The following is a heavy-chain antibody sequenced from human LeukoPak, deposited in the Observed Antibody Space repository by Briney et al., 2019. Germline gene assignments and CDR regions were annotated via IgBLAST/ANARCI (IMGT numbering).Heavy chain of an antibody. V-gene: IGHV3-30-3*01. D-gene: IGHD5-24*01. CDR2: ISYDGINK. CDR3: ARGSNVEAPRWYLDL. J-gene: IGHJ2*01. Sequence: PGRSLRLSCAASGFTFSSYAMHWVRLAPGKGLEWVAVISYDGINKNFAGLVKGRFTMSRDNSKSTLYLQMSALRADDTAVYYCARGSNVEAPRWYLDLWGRGTLVTVSS. CDR1: GFTFSSYA.